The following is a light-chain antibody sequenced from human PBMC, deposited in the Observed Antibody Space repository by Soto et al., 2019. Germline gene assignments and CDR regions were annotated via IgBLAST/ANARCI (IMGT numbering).Light chain of an antibody. J-gene: IGKJ5*01. CDR3: QQYDNWPIT. CDR2: GES. Sequence: EIVMTQSPAPLSVSPGERATLSCRASQSVSSNLAWHQQKHGQATRLLIYGESTRATGITARFSGSGSGTEFTLTISSLQSEDFAVFYGQQYDNWPITFSQGTRLEIK. CDR1: QSVSSN. V-gene: IGKV3-15*01.